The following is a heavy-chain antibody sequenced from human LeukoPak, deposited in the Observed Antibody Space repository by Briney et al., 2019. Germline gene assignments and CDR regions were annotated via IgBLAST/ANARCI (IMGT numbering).Heavy chain of an antibody. V-gene: IGHV3-23*01. CDR1: GFTFSSGA. Sequence: PGGSLRLSCAASGFTFSSGAMSWVRQAPGKGLEWVSVIDRSGGSTWYADSVKGRFTISRDNSENTLYLQMNSLRAEDTAVYYCAKAHNFDYWGQGTLVTVSS. CDR3: AKAHNFDY. CDR2: IDRSGGST. J-gene: IGHJ4*02.